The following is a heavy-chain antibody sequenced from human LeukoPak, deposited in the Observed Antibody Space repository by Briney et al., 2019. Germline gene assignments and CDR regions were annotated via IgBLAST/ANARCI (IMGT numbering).Heavy chain of an antibody. Sequence: SGSGGSTYYAGAVKGRVTGSREKSRNTLYLQMNSRRREDSALYYCASCVGWALRYYFDYWRQGTLVTVSS. CDR3: ASCVGWALRYYFDY. V-gene: IGHV3-23*01. CDR2: SGSGGST. D-gene: IGHD2-2*01. J-gene: IGHJ4*02.